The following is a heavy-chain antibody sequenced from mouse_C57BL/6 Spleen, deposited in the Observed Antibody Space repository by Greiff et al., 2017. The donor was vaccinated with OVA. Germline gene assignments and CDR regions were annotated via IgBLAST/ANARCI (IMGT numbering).Heavy chain of an antibody. CDR1: GYAFTNYL. Sequence: QVQLQQSGAELVRPGTSVKVSCKASGYAFTNYLIEWVKQRPGQGLEWIGVINPGSGGTNYNEKFKGKATLTADKSSSTAYMQLSSLTSEDSAVYFCARKQVSWFAYWGQGTLVTVSA. CDR2: INPGSGGT. CDR3: ARKQVSWFAY. J-gene: IGHJ3*01. V-gene: IGHV1-54*01.